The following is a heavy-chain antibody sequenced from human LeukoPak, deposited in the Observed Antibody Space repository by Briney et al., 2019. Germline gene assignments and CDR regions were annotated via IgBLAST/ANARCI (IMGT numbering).Heavy chain of an antibody. J-gene: IGHJ4*02. V-gene: IGHV3-23*01. D-gene: IGHD1-26*01. CDR3: AKVHYTASFPGSFPGRNYFDS. Sequence: GGSLRLSCTVSGFAFTGYAMSWVRQAPGKGPEWVSSIGARGDVTYSADSVKGRFTISRDNSKRTLFLQMNSLRAEDTAVYYCAKVHYTASFPGSFPGRNYFDSWGQGSLVTVSP. CDR2: IGARGDVT. CDR1: GFAFTGYA.